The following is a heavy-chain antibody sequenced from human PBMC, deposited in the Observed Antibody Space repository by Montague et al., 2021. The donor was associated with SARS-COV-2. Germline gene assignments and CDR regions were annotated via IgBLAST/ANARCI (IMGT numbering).Heavy chain of an antibody. CDR2: TYYRSKWYN. Sequence: YAISGDSVSSNSATWNWVRQSPSRGLEWLGRTYYRSKWYNDYAVSVRGRVTINPDTSKNQFSLQLNSVTPEDTAIYYCTSGREGDYNVMDVWGQGTTVTVS. V-gene: IGHV6-1*01. J-gene: IGHJ6*02. CDR3: TSGREGDYNVMDV. D-gene: IGHD3-16*01. CDR1: GDSVSSNSAT.